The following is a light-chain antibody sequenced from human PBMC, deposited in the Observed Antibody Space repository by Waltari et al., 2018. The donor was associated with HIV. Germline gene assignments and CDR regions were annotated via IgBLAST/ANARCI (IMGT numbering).Light chain of an antibody. V-gene: IGLV3-21*04. Sequence: SYELTQPPSVSVAPGKTASVTCGGNNLGTKSVQWYQQKPGQAPVLVIYYDSDRPSGIPERFSGSNSGNTATLIISRVEAGDEADYYCQLWDSNSDHVIFGGGTKLTVL. CDR3: QLWDSNSDHVI. J-gene: IGLJ2*01. CDR1: NLGTKS. CDR2: YDS.